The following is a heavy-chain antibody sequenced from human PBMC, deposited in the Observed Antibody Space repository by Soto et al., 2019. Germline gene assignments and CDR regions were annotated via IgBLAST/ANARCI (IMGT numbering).Heavy chain of an antibody. CDR1: GFSFSSNS. CDR2: ISGSSSNI. V-gene: IGHV3-48*01. Sequence: GGSLRLSCVASGFSFSSNSMNWVRQAPGKGLEWLSYISGSSSNIYYTDSVKGRFTVSRDNAKNSLYLQVNSLRAEDTAVYYCARSAFDIWGQGTKVTVS. J-gene: IGHJ3*02. CDR3: ARSAFDI.